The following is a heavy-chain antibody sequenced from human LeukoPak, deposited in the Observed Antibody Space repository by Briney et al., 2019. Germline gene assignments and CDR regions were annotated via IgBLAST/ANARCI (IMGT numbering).Heavy chain of an antibody. V-gene: IGHV3-11*04. CDR3: ARGSTESGSYYYYFDY. CDR2: ISSSGSTI. D-gene: IGHD1-26*01. J-gene: IGHJ4*02. Sequence: GGSLRLSCAASGFTFSDYYMSWIRQAPGKGLEWVSYISSSGSTIYYADSVKGRFTISRDNAKNSLYLQMNSLRAEDTAVYYCARGSTESGSYYYYFDYWGQGTLVTVSS. CDR1: GFTFSDYY.